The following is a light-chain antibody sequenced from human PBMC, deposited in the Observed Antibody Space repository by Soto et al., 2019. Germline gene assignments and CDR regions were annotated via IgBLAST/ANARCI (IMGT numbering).Light chain of an antibody. CDR1: QSVSSSY. V-gene: IGKV3D-20*02. CDR3: QQRSNWPIT. Sequence: ESVLTQSPGTLSVSPGERSTLSCRSSQSVSSSYLAWYQQKPGQAPRLLIYGASNRATGIPARFSGGGSGTDFTLTISSLEPEDFAVYYCQQRSNWPITFGQGTRLEIK. J-gene: IGKJ5*01. CDR2: GAS.